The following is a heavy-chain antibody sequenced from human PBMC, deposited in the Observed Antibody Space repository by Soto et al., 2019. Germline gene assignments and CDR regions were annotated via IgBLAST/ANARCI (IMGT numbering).Heavy chain of an antibody. CDR3: ARVCDSSGYYQYYFDY. D-gene: IGHD3-22*01. Sequence: QVQLQESGPGLVKPSQTLSLTCTVSGGSISSGGYYWSWIRQHPGKGLEWIGYIYYSGSTYYNPSLKSRVTISVDTSKNQFYLKLSSVTAADTAVYYCARVCDSSGYYQYYFDYWGQGTLVTVSS. CDR1: GGSISSGGYY. V-gene: IGHV4-31*03. CDR2: IYYSGST. J-gene: IGHJ4*02.